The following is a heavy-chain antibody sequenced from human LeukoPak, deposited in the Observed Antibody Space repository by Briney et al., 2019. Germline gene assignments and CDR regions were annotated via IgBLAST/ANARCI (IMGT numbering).Heavy chain of an antibody. V-gene: IGHV3-48*01. D-gene: IGHD3-3*01. Sequence: GGSLRLSCAASGFTFSSYSMNWVRQAPGKGLEWVSYISSSSSTIYYADSVKGRFTISRDNAKNSLYLQMNSLRAEDTAVYYCARVFPTDYDFWSGYYPPGVIYYYYYMDVWGKGTTVTVSS. J-gene: IGHJ6*03. CDR3: ARVFPTDYDFWSGYYPPGVIYYYYYMDV. CDR1: GFTFSSYS. CDR2: ISSSSSTI.